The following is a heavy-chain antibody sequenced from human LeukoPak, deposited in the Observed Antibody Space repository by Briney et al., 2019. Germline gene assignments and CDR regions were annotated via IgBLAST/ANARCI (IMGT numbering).Heavy chain of an antibody. Sequence: SETLSLTCTVSGGSISSCYWTWIRQPPGKGLEWIGYIHYSGTTNYNPSLKSRVTISVDTSKNQFSLKLSSVTAADTAVHYCARDFRLDYWGQGTLVTVSS. CDR2: IHYSGTT. V-gene: IGHV4-59*01. CDR1: GGSISSCY. CDR3: ARDFRLDY. J-gene: IGHJ4*02.